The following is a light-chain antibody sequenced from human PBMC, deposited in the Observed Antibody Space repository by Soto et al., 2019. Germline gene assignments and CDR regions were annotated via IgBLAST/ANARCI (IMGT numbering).Light chain of an antibody. Sequence: QSVLTRPASVSVSPGQSITSSCTGTSSTVGGFNVVSWYQQHPGKAPKVIIYEGIKRPSGVSNRFSGSNSGSTASLTISGLQAEDEADYYCCSYVGATTYVFGTGTKVTVL. CDR1: SSTVGGFNV. CDR3: CSYVGATTYV. J-gene: IGLJ1*01. V-gene: IGLV2-23*01. CDR2: EGI.